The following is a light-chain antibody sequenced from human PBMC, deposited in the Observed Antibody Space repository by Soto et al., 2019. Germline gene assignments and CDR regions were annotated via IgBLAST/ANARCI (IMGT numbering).Light chain of an antibody. CDR3: QQYNSVRRT. J-gene: IGKJ1*01. CDR2: TAS. CDR1: QTISSG. V-gene: IGKV1-5*03. Sequence: DIQMTQSPSPLSGSVGDRVTITCRASQTISSGLGWYQQKPGKAPKRLIYTASSLKSGVPSRFSGSGSGTEFSLTISSLQPEDFATYYCQQYNSVRRTFGQGTKVDIK.